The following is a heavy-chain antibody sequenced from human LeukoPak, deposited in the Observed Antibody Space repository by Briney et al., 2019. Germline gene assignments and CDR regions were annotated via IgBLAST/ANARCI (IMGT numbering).Heavy chain of an antibody. Sequence: SETLSPTCPVSSASISTYYRSCVRHPPGKGLGWVGSTYYSGRTNFNPSLKSRVTISVAPSKNQFSLKLSSVTAADSAVYNCAREGGFGEFPDYWGQGTLVTVSS. CDR1: SASISTYY. CDR2: TYYSGRT. D-gene: IGHD3-10*01. J-gene: IGHJ4*02. CDR3: AREGGFGEFPDY. V-gene: IGHV4-59*01.